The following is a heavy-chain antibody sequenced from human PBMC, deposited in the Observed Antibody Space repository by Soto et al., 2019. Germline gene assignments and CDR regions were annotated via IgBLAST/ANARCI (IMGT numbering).Heavy chain of an antibody. Sequence: GGSLRLCCAASGLTFSVYEMKWVRKAPGKGLEWVSYISSSGSSISYADSVKGRFTITRDNAKNSLYLQMNSLRAEDTAVYYCATDSGSYSGYSYYAMDVWGQGTTVTVS. CDR1: GLTFSVYE. J-gene: IGHJ6*02. V-gene: IGHV3-48*03. CDR3: ATDSGSYSGYSYYAMDV. D-gene: IGHD1-26*01. CDR2: ISSSGSSI.